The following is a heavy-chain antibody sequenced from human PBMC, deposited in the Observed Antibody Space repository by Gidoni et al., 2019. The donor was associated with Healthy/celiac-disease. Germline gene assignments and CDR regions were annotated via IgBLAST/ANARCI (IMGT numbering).Heavy chain of an antibody. CDR3: ARFVAVAGPYYYYGMDV. D-gene: IGHD6-19*01. V-gene: IGHV3-30-3*01. CDR2: ISYDGSNK. J-gene: IGHJ6*02. Sequence: GLEWVAVISYDGSNKYYADSVKGRFTISRDNSKNTLYLQMNSLRAEDTAVYYCARFVAVAGPYYYYGMDVWGQGTTVTVSS.